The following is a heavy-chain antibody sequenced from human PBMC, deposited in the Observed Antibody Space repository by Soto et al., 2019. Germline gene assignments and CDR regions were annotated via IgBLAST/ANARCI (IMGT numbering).Heavy chain of an antibody. CDR2: ISGSGGST. Sequence: EVQLLESGGGLVQPGGSLRLSCAASGFTFSSYVMNWVRQPPGKGLEWVSGISGSGGSTYYADSVKGRFTISRDNSKNTRELQMNSPRGQDPAVYYCAKGPRAPPPHDYGMDVWGQGTTVTVSS. CDR3: AKGPRAPPPHDYGMDV. CDR1: GFTFSSYV. V-gene: IGHV3-23*01. J-gene: IGHJ6*02.